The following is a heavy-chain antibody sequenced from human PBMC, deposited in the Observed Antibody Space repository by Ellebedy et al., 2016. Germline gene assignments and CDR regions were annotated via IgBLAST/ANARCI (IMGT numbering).Heavy chain of an antibody. D-gene: IGHD4-11*01. V-gene: IGHV4-59*08. Sequence: SETLSLTCTVSGGSISGDHWSWIRQPPGQGLEWIGNDGGSTNYNPSLKSRVTISRDTSKNQVSLKLSSVTAADTAVYYCARLATTDYLYGMDVWGQGTTVTVSS. CDR2: DGGST. CDR3: ARLATTDYLYGMDV. CDR1: GGSISGDH. J-gene: IGHJ6*02.